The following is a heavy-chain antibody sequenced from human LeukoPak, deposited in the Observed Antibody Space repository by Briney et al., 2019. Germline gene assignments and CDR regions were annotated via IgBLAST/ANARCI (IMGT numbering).Heavy chain of an antibody. CDR3: AKDLASTGALDL. J-gene: IGHJ4*02. V-gene: IGHV3-30*18. D-gene: IGHD1-14*01. CDR1: GFTFSSYG. CDR2: ISYDGSNK. Sequence: GGSLRLSCAASGFTFSSYGMHWVRQAPGKGLEWVAVISYDGSNKYYADSVKGRFTISRDNSKNTLYLQMNSLRAEDTAVYYCAKDLASTGALDLWGQGTLVTVSS.